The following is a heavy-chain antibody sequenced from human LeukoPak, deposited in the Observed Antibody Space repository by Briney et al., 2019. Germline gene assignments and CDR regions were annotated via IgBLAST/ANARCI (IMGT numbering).Heavy chain of an antibody. CDR3: ARERSGYPYYFDY. V-gene: IGHV4-31*03. J-gene: IGHJ4*02. CDR2: IYYSGST. CDR1: GRSLSSGGYY. D-gene: IGHD3-3*01. Sequence: SETLSLTCTVSGRSLSSGGYYWSWIRQHPGKGLEWIGYIYYSGSTYYNPSLKSRVTISVDTSKNQFSLKLSSVTAADTAVYYCARERSGYPYYFDYWGQGALVTVSS.